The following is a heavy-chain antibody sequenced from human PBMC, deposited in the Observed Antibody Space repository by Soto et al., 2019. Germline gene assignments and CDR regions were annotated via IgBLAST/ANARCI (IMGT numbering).Heavy chain of an antibody. D-gene: IGHD3-3*01. Sequence: VQLVESGGGVVQPGRSLRLSCAASGFTFSNAWMSWVRQAPGKGLEWVGRIKSKTDGGTTDYAAPVKGRFTISRDDSKNTLYLQMNSLKTEDTAVYYCTTESVYYDFWSGYFDYWGQGTLVTVSS. V-gene: IGHV3-15*01. J-gene: IGHJ4*02. CDR1: GFTFSNAW. CDR2: IKSKTDGGTT. CDR3: TTESVYYDFWSGYFDY.